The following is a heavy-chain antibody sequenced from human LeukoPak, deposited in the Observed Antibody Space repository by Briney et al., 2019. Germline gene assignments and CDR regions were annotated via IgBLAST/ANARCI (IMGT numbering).Heavy chain of an antibody. Sequence: SQTLSPTCAVSGGSISSGGYSWSWIRQPPGKGLEWIGYIYRSGSTYYNPSLKSRVTISVDRSKNQFSLKLSSVTAADTAVYYCDRENGIAVAGRYFDYWGQGTLVTVSS. V-gene: IGHV4-30-2*01. CDR2: IYRSGST. CDR3: DRENGIAVAGRYFDY. D-gene: IGHD6-19*01. J-gene: IGHJ4*02. CDR1: GGSISSGGYS.